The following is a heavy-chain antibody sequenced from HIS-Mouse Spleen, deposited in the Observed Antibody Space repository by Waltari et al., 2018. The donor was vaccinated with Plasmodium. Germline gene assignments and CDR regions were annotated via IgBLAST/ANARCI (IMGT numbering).Heavy chain of an antibody. CDR2: IKQDGSEK. Sequence: EVQLVESGGGLVQPGGSLRLSCAASGFTLSSYGMGWVRQAPGKGLEWVANIKQDGSEKYYVDSVKSRFTISRDNAKNSLYLQMNSLRAEDTAVYYCASSWYWYFDLWGRGTLVTVSS. V-gene: IGHV3-7*01. CDR3: ASSWYWYFDL. D-gene: IGHD6-13*01. J-gene: IGHJ2*01. CDR1: GFTLSSYG.